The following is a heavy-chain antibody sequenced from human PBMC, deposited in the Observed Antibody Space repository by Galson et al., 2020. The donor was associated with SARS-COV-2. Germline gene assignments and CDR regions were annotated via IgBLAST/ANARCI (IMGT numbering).Heavy chain of an antibody. CDR2: IHYSGNT. CDR3: ARQYYGSGSYYNRYFDF. J-gene: IGHJ4*02. V-gene: IGHV4-39*01. Sequence: SETLSLTCTVSGDSISSNTYYWGRIRQPPGKGLEWIGSIHYSGNTFYNPSLKSRVTISVDTSKIHFSLKLSSVTAADTAVYYCARQYYGSGSYYNRYFDFWGLGTLVTVSS. D-gene: IGHD3-10*01. CDR1: GDSISSNTYY.